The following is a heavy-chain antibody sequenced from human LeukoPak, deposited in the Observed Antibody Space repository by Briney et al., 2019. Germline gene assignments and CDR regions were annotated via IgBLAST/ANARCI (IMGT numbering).Heavy chain of an antibody. CDR3: ARFQWLANWFDP. V-gene: IGHV1-69*05. Sequence: SVKVSCKASGGTFSSYAISWVRQAPGQGLEWMGGIIPIFGTANYAQKLQGRVTMTTDTSTSTAYMELRSLRSDDTAVYYCARFQWLANWFDPWGQGTLVTVSS. J-gene: IGHJ5*02. CDR1: GGTFSSYA. CDR2: IIPIFGTA. D-gene: IGHD6-19*01.